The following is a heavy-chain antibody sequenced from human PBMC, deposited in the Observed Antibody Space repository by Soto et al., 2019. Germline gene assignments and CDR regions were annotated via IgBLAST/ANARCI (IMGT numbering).Heavy chain of an antibody. CDR3: TTWGYNGSYY. CDR1: GVSISTYY. V-gene: IGHV4-59*08. D-gene: IGHD3-10*01. Sequence: SETLSLTCTVSGVSISTYYWNWVRQPPGKGLEWIGYIYYSGSTNYNPSLKSRVTISIDTSKNQFSLKLSSVTAADTAIYYCTTWGYNGSYYWGQGALVTVSS. CDR2: IYYSGST. J-gene: IGHJ4*02.